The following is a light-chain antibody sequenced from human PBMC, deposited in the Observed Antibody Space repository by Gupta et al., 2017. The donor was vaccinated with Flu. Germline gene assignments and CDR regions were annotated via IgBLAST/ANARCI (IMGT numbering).Light chain of an antibody. Sequence: QSALTQPASVSGSPGQSITISCTGTSSDVGRYNYVSWYQHYPGKAPKVIIYEVSYRPSGVSSRFSGSKSGNTASLTISGLQTEDEADYYCISYASGTTWVFGGGTKLTVL. CDR3: ISYASGTTWV. J-gene: IGLJ3*02. CDR2: EVS. V-gene: IGLV2-14*01. CDR1: SSDVGRYNY.